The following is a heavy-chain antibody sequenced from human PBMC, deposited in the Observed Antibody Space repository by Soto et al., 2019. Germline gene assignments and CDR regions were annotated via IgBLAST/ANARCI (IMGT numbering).Heavy chain of an antibody. J-gene: IGHJ4*02. CDR3: ATAPKIDYFDS. Sequence: KPSETLSLTCAVSGSSISSDYYWGRIRQPPGKGLEWIGSINHSGSTYYNPSLKSRVTISVDTSKNQFSLKLTSVTAADTAVYYCATAPKIDYFDSWAQGTLVTVSS. V-gene: IGHV4-38-2*01. CDR2: INHSGST. CDR1: GSSISSDYY.